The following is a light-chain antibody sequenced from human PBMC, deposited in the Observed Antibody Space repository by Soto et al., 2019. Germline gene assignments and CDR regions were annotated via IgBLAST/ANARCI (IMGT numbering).Light chain of an antibody. Sequence: EIVLTQSPGTLSLSPGERAALSCRASQSVSTNVAWYQQRPCQALSLLIYGASTRASGCPARFTGSGSGTEFTLTISSLQSEDFALYYCQQYDNWPPGITFGQGTRLEIK. CDR2: GAS. CDR1: QSVSTN. CDR3: QQYDNWPPGIT. V-gene: IGKV3-15*01. J-gene: IGKJ5*01.